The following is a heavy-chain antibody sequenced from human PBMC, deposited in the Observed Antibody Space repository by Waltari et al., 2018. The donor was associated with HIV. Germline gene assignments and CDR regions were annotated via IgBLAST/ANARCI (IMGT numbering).Heavy chain of an antibody. Sequence: QVQLVQSAAEVKNPGASVNVSCKASGYRFTRYYIHWVRQAPGQGLEWMGVVRPGDGGTTYKQKCQGRVTMTRDASTSRVYLELSSLRSEDTAVYYCAAYSSSPADFDCWGQGTLVTVSS. CDR2: VRPGDGGT. D-gene: IGHD3-22*01. V-gene: IGHV1-46*01. CDR3: AAYSSSPADFDC. J-gene: IGHJ4*02. CDR1: GYRFTRYY.